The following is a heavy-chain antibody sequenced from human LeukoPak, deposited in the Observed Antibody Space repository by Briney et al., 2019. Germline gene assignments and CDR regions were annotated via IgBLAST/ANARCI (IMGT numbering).Heavy chain of an antibody. CDR1: GFTFSNYA. D-gene: IGHD3-10*01. CDR2: ISYDGTNK. CDR3: ARGADGSDY. J-gene: IGHJ4*02. V-gene: IGHV3-30-3*01. Sequence: GGSLRLSCAASGFTFSNYAMNWVRQAPGKGLDWVSVISYDGTNKYYADSVKGRFTISRDNSKNTLYLQMNSLRAEDTAVYYCARGADGSDYWGQGTLVTVSS.